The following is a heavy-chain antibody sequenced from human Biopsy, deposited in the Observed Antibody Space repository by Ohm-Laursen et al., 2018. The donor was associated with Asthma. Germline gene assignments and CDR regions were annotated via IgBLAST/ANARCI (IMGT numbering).Heavy chain of an antibody. D-gene: IGHD5-12*01. J-gene: IGHJ4*02. CDR3: AKRRGYSGHDNDY. Sequence: SLRLSFAASGFMFRSFGMHWVRQAPGKGLEWVAVISYDGNHKFYENSVKGRFTISRDNSKNTLYLQMNSLRTEDTAVYYCAKRRGYSGHDNDYWGQGTLVIVSS. CDR2: ISYDGNHK. V-gene: IGHV3-30*18. CDR1: GFMFRSFG.